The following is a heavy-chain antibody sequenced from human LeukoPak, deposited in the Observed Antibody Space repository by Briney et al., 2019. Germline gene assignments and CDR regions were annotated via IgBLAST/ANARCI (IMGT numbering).Heavy chain of an antibody. J-gene: IGHJ6*03. CDR2: IYYSGST. CDR3: AREAAAALPHYYYMDV. Sequence: SETLSLTCAVYGGSFSGYYWSWIRQPPGKGLEWIGYIYYSGSTNFNPSLKSRVTISVDTSKNQFSLKLSSVTAADTAVYYCAREAAAALPHYYYMDVWGKGTTVTVSS. V-gene: IGHV4-59*01. CDR1: GGSFSGYY. D-gene: IGHD6-13*01.